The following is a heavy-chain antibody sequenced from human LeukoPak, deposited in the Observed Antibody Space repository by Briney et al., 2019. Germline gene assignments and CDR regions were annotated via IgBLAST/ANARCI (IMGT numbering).Heavy chain of an antibody. CDR3: ARDSSGWYSAVYYFDY. V-gene: IGHV4-61*02. Sequence: PSETLSLTCTVAGGSISSGSYYWSWIRQPAGNGLEWIGRIYTSGSTNYNPSLKSRVTISVDTSKNQFSLKLSSVTAADTAVYYCARDSSGWYSAVYYFDYWGQGTLVTVSS. CDR1: GGSISSGSYY. CDR2: IYTSGST. D-gene: IGHD6-19*01. J-gene: IGHJ4*02.